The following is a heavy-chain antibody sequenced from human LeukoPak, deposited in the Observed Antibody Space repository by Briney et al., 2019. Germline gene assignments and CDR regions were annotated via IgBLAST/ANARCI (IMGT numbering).Heavy chain of an antibody. J-gene: IGHJ5*02. CDR1: GFTVSNNY. D-gene: IGHD3-9*01. V-gene: IGHV3-53*01. CDR2: IYSGGST. CDR3: VLSFDRNWFDP. Sequence: PGGSLRLSCAASGFTVSNNYMSWVRQAPGKGLEWVSVIYSGGSTYYADSVKGRFTISRDNSKNTLYLQMNSLRAEDTAVYYCVLSFDRNWFDPWGQGTLVTVSS.